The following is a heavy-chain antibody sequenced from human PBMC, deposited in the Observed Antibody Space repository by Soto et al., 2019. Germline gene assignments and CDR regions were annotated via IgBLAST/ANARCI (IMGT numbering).Heavy chain of an antibody. D-gene: IGHD2-15*01. J-gene: IGHJ4*02. V-gene: IGHV3-23*01. Sequence: GGSLRLSCAASGFTFSSYAMSWVRQAPGKGLEWVSAISGSGGSTYYADSVKGRFTISRDNSKNTLYLQMNSLRAEDTAVYYCAKVFVVVVAATNAFDYWGQGTLVTVSS. CDR1: GFTFSSYA. CDR2: ISGSGGST. CDR3: AKVFVVVVAATNAFDY.